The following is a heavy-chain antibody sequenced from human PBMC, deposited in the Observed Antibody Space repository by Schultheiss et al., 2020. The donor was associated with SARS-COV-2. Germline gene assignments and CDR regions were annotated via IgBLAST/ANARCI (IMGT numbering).Heavy chain of an antibody. CDR3: ARIAGGDSNWYYFDY. CDR2: IDWDDDK. J-gene: IGHJ4*02. Sequence: TLSLTCAVYGGSFSGYYWSWIRQPPGKALEWLARIDWDDDKFYSTSLKTRLTISKDTSKNQVVLTMTNMDPVDTATYYCARIAGGDSNWYYFDYWGQGTLVTVSS. V-gene: IGHV2-70*16. D-gene: IGHD2-21*02. CDR1: GGSFSGYY.